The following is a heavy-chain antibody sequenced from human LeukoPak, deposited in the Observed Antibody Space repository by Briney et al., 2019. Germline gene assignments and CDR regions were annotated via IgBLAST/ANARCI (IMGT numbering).Heavy chain of an antibody. CDR3: ASDSLLHYDSSGYYLNAFDI. Sequence: GGSLRLSCAASGFTFSSYGMHWVRQAPGKGLEWVAVIWYDGSNKYYADSVKGRFTISRDNSKNTLYLQMNSLRAEDTAVYYCASDSLLHYDSSGYYLNAFDIWGQGTMVTVSS. D-gene: IGHD3-22*01. V-gene: IGHV3-33*01. CDR2: IWYDGSNK. CDR1: GFTFSSYG. J-gene: IGHJ3*02.